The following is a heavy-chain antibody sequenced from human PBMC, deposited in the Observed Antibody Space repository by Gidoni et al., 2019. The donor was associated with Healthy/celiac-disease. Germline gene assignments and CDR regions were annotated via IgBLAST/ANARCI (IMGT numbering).Heavy chain of an antibody. Sequence: EVQLVESGGGLVQPGGSLRLSCAASGFTFRSYEMNWVRQAPGKGLEWVSYISSSGSTIYYADSVKGRFTISRDNAKNSLYLQMNSLRAEDTAVYYCARGGYCSGGSCCWYFDLWGRGTLVTVSS. CDR2: ISSSGSTI. V-gene: IGHV3-48*03. CDR3: ARGGYCSGGSCCWYFDL. CDR1: GFTFRSYE. D-gene: IGHD2-15*01. J-gene: IGHJ2*01.